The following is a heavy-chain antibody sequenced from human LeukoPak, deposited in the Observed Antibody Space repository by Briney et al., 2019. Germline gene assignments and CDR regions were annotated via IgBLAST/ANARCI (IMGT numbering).Heavy chain of an antibody. CDR1: GFTFSSYW. CDR2: IKQDGSEK. V-gene: IGHV3-7*01. J-gene: IGHJ6*03. D-gene: IGHD2-15*01. CDR3: ARDQGNCSGGSCYSDRYYYYYYYMDV. Sequence: GGSLRLSCAASGFTFSSYWMSWVRQAPGKGLEWVANIKQDGSEKYYVDSVKGRFTISRDNAKNSLYLQMNSLRAEDTAVYYCARDQGNCSGGSCYSDRYYYYYYYMDVWGKGTTVTVSS.